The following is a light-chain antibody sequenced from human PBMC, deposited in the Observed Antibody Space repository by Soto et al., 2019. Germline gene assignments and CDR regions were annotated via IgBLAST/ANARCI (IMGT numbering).Light chain of an antibody. CDR1: QSVRTY. CDR2: GAS. J-gene: IGKJ1*01. V-gene: IGKV3-15*01. Sequence: IRMRQSPANLSVHTGERATLSCRASQSVRTYLAWYQQKPDQAPRLLIYGASTRATDIPARFSGSGSGTEFTLTISSLQSEDFAVYYCQQYNDWPPRPFGQGTKVAIK. CDR3: QQYNDWPPRP.